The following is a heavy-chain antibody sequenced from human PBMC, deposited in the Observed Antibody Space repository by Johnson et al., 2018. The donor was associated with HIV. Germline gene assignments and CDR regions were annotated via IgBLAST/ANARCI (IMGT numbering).Heavy chain of an antibody. CDR3: AKDLRVFDWFNAYDAFDI. J-gene: IGHJ3*02. Sequence: LGVSCAASGFTFSDYYMSWIRQAPGKGLEWVSHISSRSGPISYSDSVKGRFTISRDNSKNTLYLQMNSLRADDTAVYYCAKDLRVFDWFNAYDAFDIWGQGTMVTVSS. CDR2: ISSRSGPI. D-gene: IGHD3-9*01. V-gene: IGHV3-11*04. CDR1: GFTFSDYY.